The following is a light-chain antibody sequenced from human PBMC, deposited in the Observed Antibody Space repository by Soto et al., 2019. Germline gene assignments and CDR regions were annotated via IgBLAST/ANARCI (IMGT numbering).Light chain of an antibody. Sequence: PGERVTLSCRASQSVSSSYLTWYQQKPGQAPRLLIYGASSTATGIPDRFSGSGSGEEFTLTITGLQPEDIATYSCQHYDSFWSFGQGTKVDIK. CDR3: QHYDSFWS. V-gene: IGKV3-20*01. CDR2: GAS. CDR1: QSVSSSY. J-gene: IGKJ1*01.